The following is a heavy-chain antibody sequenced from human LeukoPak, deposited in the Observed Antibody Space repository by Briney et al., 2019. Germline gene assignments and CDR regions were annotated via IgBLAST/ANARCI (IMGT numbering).Heavy chain of an antibody. CDR2: IWHDGSNK. CDR1: GFTFSSSG. Sequence: GGSLRLSCAASGFTFSSSGMHWVRQAPGKGLEWVAVIWHDGSNKHYADSVKGRFTISRDNSKNTLYLQMNSLRADDTAVYYCATDRSYAYDYWGQGTLVTVSS. D-gene: IGHD5-12*01. J-gene: IGHJ4*02. V-gene: IGHV3-33*01. CDR3: ATDRSYAYDY.